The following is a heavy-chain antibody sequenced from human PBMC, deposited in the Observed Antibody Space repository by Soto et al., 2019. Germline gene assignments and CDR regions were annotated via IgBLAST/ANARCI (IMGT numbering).Heavy chain of an antibody. V-gene: IGHV1-3*01. CDR3: ARVRVTVIRGVLYGMDV. Sequence: QAQLVQSGAEVKKPGASVKISCKASGYIFTTSVIHWVRQDPGQRLEWMGWINAGDGNTKYSQKFEDRITITRDTAASTACMELRILGSEDTAVYYCARVRVTVIRGVLYGMDVWGQGTAVTVSS. CDR2: INAGDGNT. D-gene: IGHD3-10*01. J-gene: IGHJ6*02. CDR1: GYIFTTSV.